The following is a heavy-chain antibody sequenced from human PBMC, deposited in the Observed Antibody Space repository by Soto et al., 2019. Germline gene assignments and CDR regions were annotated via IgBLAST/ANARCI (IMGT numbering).Heavy chain of an antibody. Sequence: SETLSLTCAVSGYSISSGYYWGWIRQPPGKGLEWIGSIYHSGSTYYNPSLKSRVTISVDTSKNQFSLKLSSVTAADTAVFYCARDQGAVAGYFDYWGQGTLVTVSS. CDR2: IYHSGST. J-gene: IGHJ4*02. D-gene: IGHD6-19*01. CDR1: GYSISSGYY. CDR3: ARDQGAVAGYFDY. V-gene: IGHV4-38-2*02.